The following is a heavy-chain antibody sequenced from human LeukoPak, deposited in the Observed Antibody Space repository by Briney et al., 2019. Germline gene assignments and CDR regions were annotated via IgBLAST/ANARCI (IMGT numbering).Heavy chain of an antibody. CDR2: IIPIFGTA. J-gene: IGHJ4*02. V-gene: IGHV1-69*13. D-gene: IGHD3-22*01. Sequence: GASVKVSCKASGGTFNRYAISWVRQAPGQRLEWMGGIIPIFGTANYAQKFHGRVTITADESSSTAYMELSSLRSEDTAVYYCARDVSLYDSSGYYYLWWGQGTLVTVSS. CDR3: ARDVSLYDSSGYYYLW. CDR1: GGTFNRYA.